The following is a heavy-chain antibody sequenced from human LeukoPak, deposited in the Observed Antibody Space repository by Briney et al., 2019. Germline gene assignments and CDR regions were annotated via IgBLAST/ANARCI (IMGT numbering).Heavy chain of an antibody. V-gene: IGHV4-39*01. CDR1: GGSISSSSYY. Sequence: SETLSLTCTVSGGSISSSSYYWGWIRQPPGKGLEWIGSIYYSGSTYYNPSLKSRVTISVDTSKNQFSLKLSAVTAADTAVYYCARPTRLFGVVIIDAFDIWGQGTMVTVSS. J-gene: IGHJ3*02. CDR2: IYYSGST. D-gene: IGHD3-3*01. CDR3: ARPTRLFGVVIIDAFDI.